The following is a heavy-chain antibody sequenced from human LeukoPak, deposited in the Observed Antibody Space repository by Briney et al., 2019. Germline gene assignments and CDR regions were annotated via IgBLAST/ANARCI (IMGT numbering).Heavy chain of an antibody. V-gene: IGHV3-7*01. CDR3: AGDSGYRYDFWSPRLDY. J-gene: IGHJ4*02. D-gene: IGHD3-3*01. CDR1: GFTFSSYW. Sequence: GGSLRLSCAASGFTFSSYWMSWVRQAPGKGLEWVANIKQDGSEKYYVDSVKGRFTISRDNAKNSLYLQMNSLRAEDTAVYYCAGDSGYRYDFWSPRLDYWGQGTLVTVSS. CDR2: IKQDGSEK.